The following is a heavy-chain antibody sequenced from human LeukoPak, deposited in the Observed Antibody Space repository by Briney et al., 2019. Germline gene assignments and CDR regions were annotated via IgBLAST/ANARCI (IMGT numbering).Heavy chain of an antibody. D-gene: IGHD4/OR15-4a*01. CDR3: ARRAGAYSHPYGY. CDR2: ITTSSTYT. Sequence: GGSLRLSCGASGFSFSSYNMDWVRQTPGKGLEWISSITTSSTYTFYADSVKGRFTISRDNARNSLYLQMNSLRAEDTAVYYCARRAGAYSHPYGYWGQGTLVTVSS. V-gene: IGHV3-21*04. CDR1: GFSFSSYN. J-gene: IGHJ4*02.